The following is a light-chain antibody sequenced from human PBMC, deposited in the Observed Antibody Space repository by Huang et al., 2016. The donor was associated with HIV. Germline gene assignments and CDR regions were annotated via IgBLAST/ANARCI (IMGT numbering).Light chain of an antibody. V-gene: IGKV3-15*01. J-gene: IGKJ1*01. CDR3: QQYNNWPPWT. CDR2: GAS. CDR1: QSVSSN. Sequence: EIVMTQSPATLSVSPGERATLSCRASQSVSSNLAWYQQKPGQAPRLLIYGASTRATCIPARFRGSGSGTEVTITISSLQSEDFAVYYCQQYNNWPPWTFGQGTKVEIK.